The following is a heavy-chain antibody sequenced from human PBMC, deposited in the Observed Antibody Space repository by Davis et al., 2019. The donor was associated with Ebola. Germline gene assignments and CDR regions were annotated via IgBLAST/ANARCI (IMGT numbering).Heavy chain of an antibody. J-gene: IGHJ6*02. D-gene: IGHD4-17*01. V-gene: IGHV4-4*02. CDR2: IYHSGST. CDR1: GGSISSSNW. CDR3: ARLTTEEYHYYGLDG. Sequence: PSETLSLTCAVSGGSISSSNWWSWVRQPPGKGLEWIGEIYHSGSTNYNPSLKSRVTISVDKSKNQFSLKLSSVTAADTAVYYCARLTTEEYHYYGLDGWGPGTPVTVSS.